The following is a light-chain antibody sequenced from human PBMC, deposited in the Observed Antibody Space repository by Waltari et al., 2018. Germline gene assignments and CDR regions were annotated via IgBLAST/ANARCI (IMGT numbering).Light chain of an antibody. CDR1: QGSNSA. J-gene: IGKJ5*01. V-gene: IGKV1-13*02. Sequence: AIQLTQSPSSLSASVGDRVTITCRASQGSNSALAGYQQKPGKAHKLLIYDASSLESGVPSRFSGSGYGTDFTLTISSLQPEDFATYYCQQFKSFLITFGQGTRLEIK. CDR3: QQFKSFLIT. CDR2: DAS.